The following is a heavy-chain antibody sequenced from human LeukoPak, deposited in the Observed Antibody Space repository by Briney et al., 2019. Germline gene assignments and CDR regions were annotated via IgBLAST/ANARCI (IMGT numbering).Heavy chain of an antibody. Sequence: SVKVSCKASGGTFSSYAISWVRQAPGQGLEWMGRIIPILGIANYAQKFQGRVTITTDESTSTAYMELSSLRSEDTAVYYCARGTYYYDSSGYFDAFDIWGQGTMVTVSS. CDR1: GGTFSSYA. J-gene: IGHJ3*02. CDR2: IIPILGIA. CDR3: ARGTYYYDSSGYFDAFDI. D-gene: IGHD3-22*01. V-gene: IGHV1-69*04.